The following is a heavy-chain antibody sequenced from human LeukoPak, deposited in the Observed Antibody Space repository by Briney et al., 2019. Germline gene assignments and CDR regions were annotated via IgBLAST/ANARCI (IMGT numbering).Heavy chain of an antibody. V-gene: IGHV3-23*01. D-gene: IGHD3-10*01. Sequence: GGSLRLSCAASGFTFSSYAMSWVRQAPGKGLEWVSAISANAASTYNADSAKGRFTISRDNSRNTVYLQMNSLRAEDTAVYYCAKVGGSGSYFPDYWGQGTLVTVSS. CDR2: ISANAAST. CDR1: GFTFSSYA. J-gene: IGHJ4*02. CDR3: AKVGGSGSYFPDY.